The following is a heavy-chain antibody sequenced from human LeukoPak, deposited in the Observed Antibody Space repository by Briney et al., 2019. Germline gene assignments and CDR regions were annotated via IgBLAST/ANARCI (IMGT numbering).Heavy chain of an antibody. J-gene: IGHJ4*02. V-gene: IGHV1-8*01. CDR1: GYTFTSHD. CDR2: MNPNSGNM. CDR3: ARGYSPSVRTTGNDY. Sequence: ASVNVSCKASGYTFTSHDINWVRQATGQGLEWMGWMNPNSGNMGYAQKFQGRVTMTRDTSINTAYMQLYSLRSEDTAVYYCARGYSPSVRTTGNDYWGQGTLVTVSS. D-gene: IGHD1-1*01.